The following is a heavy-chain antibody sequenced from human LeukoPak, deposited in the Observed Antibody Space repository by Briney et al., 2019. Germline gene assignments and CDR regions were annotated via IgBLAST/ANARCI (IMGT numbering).Heavy chain of an antibody. V-gene: IGHV1-18*01. CDR3: ARDRWYAFDY. CDR2: ISVNSGDT. Sequence: GASVKVSFKASGYTFTINGISWVRQAPGRGLEWMGWISVNSGDTIYAEKFHGRVTLTRDTSTGTAYMELNSLTYDDTAVYYCARDRWYAFDYWGQGTLVTVSS. CDR1: GYTFTING. D-gene: IGHD6-13*01. J-gene: IGHJ4*02.